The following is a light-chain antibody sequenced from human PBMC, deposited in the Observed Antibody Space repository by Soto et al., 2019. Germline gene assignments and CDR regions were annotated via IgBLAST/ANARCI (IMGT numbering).Light chain of an antibody. CDR1: SSDVGTYNF. CDR3: SSYTGSTSYV. CDR2: DVS. J-gene: IGLJ1*01. Sequence: QSALTQPASVSGSPGQSITISCTGTSSDVGTYNFVSWYQQHPGQAPKLMIFDVSNRPSGVSNRFSGSKSGNTASLTISGLQADDEADYYCSSYTGSTSYVFASGTKLTVL. V-gene: IGLV2-14*03.